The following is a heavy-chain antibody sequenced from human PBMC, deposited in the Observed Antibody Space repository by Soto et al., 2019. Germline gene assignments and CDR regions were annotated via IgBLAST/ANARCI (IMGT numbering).Heavy chain of an antibody. CDR3: ARVLRYFDWLLDDSDI. J-gene: IGHJ3*02. D-gene: IGHD3-9*01. CDR2: VSRNGDNT. Sequence: GGSLRLSCSASGFTFSSYAMTWVRQAPGKGLEWVSIVSRNGDNTYYADSVKGRFTISRDNSKNTLYLQMNSLRAEDTAVYYCARVLRYFDWLLDDSDIWGQGTRVTVAS. V-gene: IGHV3-23*01. CDR1: GFTFSSYA.